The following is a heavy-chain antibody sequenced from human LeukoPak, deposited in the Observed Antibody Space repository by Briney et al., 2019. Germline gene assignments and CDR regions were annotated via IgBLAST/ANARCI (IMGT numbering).Heavy chain of an antibody. V-gene: IGHV3-53*01. CDR2: IYAGGST. D-gene: IGHD1-26*01. CDR3: ARVWELSFDY. CDR1: GFTFSAYA. J-gene: IGHJ4*02. Sequence: PGGSLRLSCEASGFTFSAYAMTWVRQASGKGLEWVSVIYAGGSTYYADSVKGRFTISRDNFKNTVFLQMNSLRAEDTAVYYCARVWELSFDYWGQGTLVTVSS.